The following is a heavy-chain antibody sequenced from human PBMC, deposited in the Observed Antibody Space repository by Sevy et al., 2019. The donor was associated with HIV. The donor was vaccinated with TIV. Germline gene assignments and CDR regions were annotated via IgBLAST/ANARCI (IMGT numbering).Heavy chain of an antibody. D-gene: IGHD2-15*01. CDR3: AKGALGHCSGAICYHLDY. V-gene: IGHV3-23*01. J-gene: IGHJ4*02. CDR2: ISGSDSGT. Sequence: GGSLRLSCTASGFTFGDYGLSWVRQAPGKGLEWVSAISGSDSGTYYAGSVKGRFTISRDNSKNTLFLQMNRLRAEDTAVYYCAKGALGHCSGAICYHLDYWGQGTLVTVSS. CDR1: GFTFGDYG.